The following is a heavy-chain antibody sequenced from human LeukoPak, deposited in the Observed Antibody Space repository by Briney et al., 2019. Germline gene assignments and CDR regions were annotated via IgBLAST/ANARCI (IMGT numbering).Heavy chain of an antibody. J-gene: IGHJ4*02. V-gene: IGHV1-18*01. Sequence: GASVKVSCKASGYTFTSYGISWVRQAPGQGLEWMGWISAYNGNTNYAQKLQGRVTMTTDTSTSTAYMELRSLRSDDTAVYYCARMTAASGQSLFDYWGQGTLVTVSS. CDR2: ISAYNGNT. CDR1: GYTFTSYG. D-gene: IGHD6-13*01. CDR3: ARMTAASGQSLFDY.